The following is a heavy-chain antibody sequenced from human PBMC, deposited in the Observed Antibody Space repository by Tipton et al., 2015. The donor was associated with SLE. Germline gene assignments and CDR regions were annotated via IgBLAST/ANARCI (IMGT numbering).Heavy chain of an antibody. D-gene: IGHD1-26*01. V-gene: IGHV4-39*07. CDR1: GGSISESTYS. CDR2: MYFSGNT. Sequence: TLSLTCTVSGGSISESTYSWDWIRQAPGKGLEWIGSMYFSGNTYYNPFLRSRVTISADTSKNQFSLKLTSVTAADTAVYYCARAIELYRNWFDPWGQGTLVTVSS. J-gene: IGHJ5*02. CDR3: ARAIELYRNWFDP.